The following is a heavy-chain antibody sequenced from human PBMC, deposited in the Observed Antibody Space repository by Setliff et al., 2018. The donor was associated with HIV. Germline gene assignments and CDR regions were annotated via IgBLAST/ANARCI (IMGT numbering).Heavy chain of an antibody. D-gene: IGHD2-15*01. CDR2: IPDSGTT. Sequence: PSETLSLTCTVSGGSISPYYWSWIRHPPGKGLEWIAWIPDSGTTNYNPSLKGRVTLSVDTSKNQFSLSLTSVTGADTAVSYCARGGASSKYLDPWGQGTLVTVSS. CDR1: GGSISPYY. J-gene: IGHJ5*02. CDR3: ARGGASSKYLDP. V-gene: IGHV4-59*01.